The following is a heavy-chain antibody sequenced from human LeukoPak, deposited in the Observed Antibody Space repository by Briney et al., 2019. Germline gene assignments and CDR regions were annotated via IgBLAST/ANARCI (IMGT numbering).Heavy chain of an antibody. CDR3: AKGGKWDVTPFDY. J-gene: IGHJ4*02. V-gene: IGHV3-23*01. D-gene: IGHD1-26*01. CDR2: ISGGGGST. Sequence: GGSLRLSCAASGFTFTSYSMNWVRQAPGKGLEWVSTISGGGGSTYYADSVKGRFTISRDNSKNTLYLQVNSLGAEDTAVYYCAKGGKWDVTPFDYWGQGTLVTVSS. CDR1: GFTFTSYS.